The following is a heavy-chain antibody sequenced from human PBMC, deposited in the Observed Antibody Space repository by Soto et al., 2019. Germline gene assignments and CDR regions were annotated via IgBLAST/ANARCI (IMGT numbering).Heavy chain of an antibody. Sequence: PGGSLRLSCAASGFAFPNAWMNWVRQAPGKGLEWVGRIKSTIDGGTTDYAAPVKGRFAISRDDSKNTVYLQMNSLKTEDTAVYFCATAPPDSSLDYWGRGTLVTVSS. CDR3: ATAPPDSSLDY. J-gene: IGHJ4*02. CDR1: GFAFPNAW. CDR2: IKSTIDGGTT. D-gene: IGHD3-22*01. V-gene: IGHV3-15*07.